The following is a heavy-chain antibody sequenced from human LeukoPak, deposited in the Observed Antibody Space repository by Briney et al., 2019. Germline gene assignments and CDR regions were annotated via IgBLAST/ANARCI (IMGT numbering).Heavy chain of an antibody. CDR2: MYTGGTT. CDR1: GFTVSGIH. J-gene: IGHJ4*02. V-gene: IGHV3-53*01. Sequence: GGSLRLSCAASGFTVSGIHMSWVRQAPGKGLEWVAAMYTGGTTYYADSVTGRFTISRDNSKNTLYLHMNSLRAEDTAVYYCAKDEATSGGGLASWGQGTLVSVSS. D-gene: IGHD3-16*01. CDR3: AKDEATSGGGLAS.